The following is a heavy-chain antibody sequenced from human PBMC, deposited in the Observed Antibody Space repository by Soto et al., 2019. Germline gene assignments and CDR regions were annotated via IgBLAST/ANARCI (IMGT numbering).Heavy chain of an antibody. Sequence: SETLSLTCTVSGGSISSSSYYWGWIRQPPGKGLEWIGSIYYSGSTYYNPSLKSRVTISVDTSKNQFSLKLSSVTAADTAVYYCARHPESSDYDILTGWDHDAFDIWGQGTMVTVSS. D-gene: IGHD3-9*01. CDR2: IYYSGST. J-gene: IGHJ3*02. V-gene: IGHV4-39*01. CDR1: GGSISSSSYY. CDR3: ARHPESSDYDILTGWDHDAFDI.